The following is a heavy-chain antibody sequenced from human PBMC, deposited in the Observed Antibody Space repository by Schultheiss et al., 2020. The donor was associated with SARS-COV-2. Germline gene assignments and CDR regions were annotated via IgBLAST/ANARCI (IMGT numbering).Heavy chain of an antibody. CDR2: IYYSGST. D-gene: IGHD1-14*01. V-gene: IGHV4-59*05. Sequence: SETLSLTCTVSGDSIGNFYWTWIRQPPGKGLEWIASIYYSGSTYYNPSLKSRVTISVDTSKNQFSLKLSSVTAADTAVYYCTSHGPGFDYWGQGTLVTVSS. J-gene: IGHJ4*02. CDR1: GDSIGNFY. CDR3: TSHGPGFDY.